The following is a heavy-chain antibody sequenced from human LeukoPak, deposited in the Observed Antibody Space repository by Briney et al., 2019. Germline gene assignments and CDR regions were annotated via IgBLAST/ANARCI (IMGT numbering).Heavy chain of an antibody. CDR2: IYYSGST. J-gene: IGHJ5*02. D-gene: IGHD6-19*01. V-gene: IGHV4-59*08. CDR1: AGSISSYY. CDR3: ARQSQWLVHWFDP. Sequence: PSETLSLTCTVSAGSISSYYWSWIRQPPGKGLEWIGYIYYSGSTNYNPSLKSRVTISVDTSKNQFSLKLSSVTAADTAVYYCARQSQWLVHWFDPWGQGTLVTVSS.